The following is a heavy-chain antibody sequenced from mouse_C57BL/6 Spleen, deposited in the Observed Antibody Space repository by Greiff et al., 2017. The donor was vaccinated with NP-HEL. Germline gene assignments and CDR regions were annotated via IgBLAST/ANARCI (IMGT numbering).Heavy chain of an antibody. Sequence: QVHVKQSGAELVRPGASVTLSCKASGYTFTDYEMHWVKQTPVHGLEWIGAIDPETGGTAYNQKFKGKAILTADKSSSTAYMELRSLTSEDSAVYYCTRWYPGSWFAYWGQGTLVTVSA. V-gene: IGHV1-15*01. CDR3: TRWYPGSWFAY. D-gene: IGHD1-1*02. CDR2: IDPETGGT. CDR1: GYTFTDYE. J-gene: IGHJ3*01.